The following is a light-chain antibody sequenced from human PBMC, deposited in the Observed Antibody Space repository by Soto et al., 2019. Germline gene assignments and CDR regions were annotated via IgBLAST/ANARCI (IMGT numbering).Light chain of an antibody. V-gene: IGKV1-5*03. CDR1: QSISSW. CDR2: KAS. CDR3: QQYYSYPIT. Sequence: DIQLSQSPSTLSASVGDRGTITCRASQSISSWLAWYQQKPGKAPKLLIYKASTLKSGVPSRFSGSGSGTELTLTISSLQPEDFATYYCQQYYSYPITFGQGTRLEIK. J-gene: IGKJ5*01.